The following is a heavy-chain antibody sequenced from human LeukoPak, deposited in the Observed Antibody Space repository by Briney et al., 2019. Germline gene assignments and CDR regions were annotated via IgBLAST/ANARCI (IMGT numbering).Heavy chain of an antibody. CDR3: ARGSGLRYFDWLSSYDY. J-gene: IGHJ4*02. Sequence: SETLSLTCAVYGGSFSGYYWSWIRQPPGKGLEWIGEINHSGSTNYNPSLKSRVTISVDTSKNQFSLKLSSVTAADTAVYYCARGSGLRYFDWLSSYDYWGQETLVTVSS. D-gene: IGHD3-9*01. CDR1: GGSFSGYY. V-gene: IGHV4-34*01. CDR2: INHSGST.